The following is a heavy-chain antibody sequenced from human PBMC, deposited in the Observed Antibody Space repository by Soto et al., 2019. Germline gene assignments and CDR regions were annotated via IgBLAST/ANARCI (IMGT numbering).Heavy chain of an antibody. CDR3: AHRRSGYFDS. CDR2: IYWDDDK. Sequence: QITLKESGPTLVKPTQTLTLTCTFSGFSLTETGMGVGWIRQPPGKALEWLALIYWDDDKRYSPSLTRGLTISKDASKNQVVLTKTNVDAVDTATYYCAHRRSGYFDSWGQGTLVTVSS. J-gene: IGHJ4*02. V-gene: IGHV2-5*02. CDR1: GFSLTETGMG.